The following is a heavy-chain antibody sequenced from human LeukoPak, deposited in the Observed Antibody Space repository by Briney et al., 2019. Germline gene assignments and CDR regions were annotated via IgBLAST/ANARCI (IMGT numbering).Heavy chain of an antibody. V-gene: IGHV3-66*02. J-gene: IGHJ6*03. CDR1: GFTVSSNY. CDR2: IYSGGST. D-gene: IGHD5-24*01. Sequence: PGGSLRLSCAASGFTVSSNYMSWVRQAPGKGLEWVSVIYSGGSTYYADSVKGRFTISRDNSKNTLYLQMNSLRAEDTAVYYCARDRGDGYNYRYYYMDVWGKGTTVTVSS. CDR3: ARDRGDGYNYRYYYMDV.